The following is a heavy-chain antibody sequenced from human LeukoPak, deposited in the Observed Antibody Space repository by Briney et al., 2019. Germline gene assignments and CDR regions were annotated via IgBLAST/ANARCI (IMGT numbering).Heavy chain of an antibody. J-gene: IGHJ4*02. CDR3: AKDLHYGSADY. D-gene: IGHD3-10*01. CDR1: GFTFSNYW. CDR2: INPDGSTT. V-gene: IGHV3-74*01. Sequence: PGGSLRLSCAASGFTFSNYWMHWVRQDPGKGLVWVSFINPDGSTTNYADSVKGRFTISRDNAKNALYLQMNSLRAEDTAEYYCAKDLHYGSADYWGQGTLVTVSS.